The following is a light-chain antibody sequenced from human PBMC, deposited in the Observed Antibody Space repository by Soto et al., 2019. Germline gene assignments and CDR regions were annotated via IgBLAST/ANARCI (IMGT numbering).Light chain of an antibody. Sequence: QSALTQPASVSGSPGQSITISCTGTSSDVGSYNLVSWYQQHPGKAPKLMIYEGSKRPSGVSNLFSGSKSGNTASLTISGLQGEDEADDYCCSYAGSSTHVVFGGGTKLTVL. J-gene: IGLJ2*01. CDR1: SSDVGSYNL. V-gene: IGLV2-23*01. CDR2: EGS. CDR3: CSYAGSSTHVV.